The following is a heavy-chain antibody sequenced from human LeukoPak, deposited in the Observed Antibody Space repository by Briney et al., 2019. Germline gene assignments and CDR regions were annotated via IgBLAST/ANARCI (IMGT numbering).Heavy chain of an antibody. CDR3: ARDSKAGIVATIPIY. Sequence: ASVKVSCKASGYAFTSYYIHWVRQAPGQGLEWMGIINPSAGSTTYAQKFQGRITMTRDTSTSTVYKELSSLRSEDTAVYYCARDSKAGIVATIPIYWGQGTLVTVSS. D-gene: IGHD5-12*01. CDR2: INPSAGST. J-gene: IGHJ4*02. V-gene: IGHV1-46*01. CDR1: GYAFTSYY.